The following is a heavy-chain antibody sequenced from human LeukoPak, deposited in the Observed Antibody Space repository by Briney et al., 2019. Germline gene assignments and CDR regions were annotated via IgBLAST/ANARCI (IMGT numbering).Heavy chain of an antibody. J-gene: IGHJ4*02. V-gene: IGHV3-23*01. CDR2: ISGSGGST. CDR1: GFTFSNYA. Sequence: GGSLRLSCAASGFTFSNYAVNWVRQAPGKGLEWVSAISGSGGSTYYADSVKGRFTISRDNSKNTLYLQMSSLRAEDTAVYYCAKDRGRYYDSSGYYWGYYFDSWGQGILVTVST. D-gene: IGHD3-22*01. CDR3: AKDRGRYYDSSGYYWGYYFDS.